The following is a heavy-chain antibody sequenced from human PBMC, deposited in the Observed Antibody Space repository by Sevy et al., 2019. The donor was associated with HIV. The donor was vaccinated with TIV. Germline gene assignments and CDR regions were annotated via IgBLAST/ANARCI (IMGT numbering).Heavy chain of an antibody. CDR1: EFTFSYYG. Sequence: GGSLRLSCVGSEFTFSYYGMHWVRQAPGKGLEWVAAIWYDGSNKYYADSVKCRFTISKDNSKNTLYLQMNSLRAEDTAVYYCAKDTRDCSGGTCYSAPLHNWFDPWGQGTLVTVSS. J-gene: IGHJ5*02. D-gene: IGHD2-15*01. V-gene: IGHV3-33*03. CDR2: IWYDGSNK. CDR3: AKDTRDCSGGTCYSAPLHNWFDP.